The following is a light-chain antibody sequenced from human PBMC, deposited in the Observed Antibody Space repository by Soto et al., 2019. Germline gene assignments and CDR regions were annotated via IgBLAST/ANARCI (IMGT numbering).Light chain of an antibody. CDR2: RNN. V-gene: IGLV1-47*01. CDR3: AAWDDSLSGVV. Sequence: LTQPPSASGTPGQRVTISCSGSISNLGSNFIYWYQQLPGAAPKLLISRNNERPSGVPDRFSGSKSGTSASLAISGLRSEDEADYHCAAWDDSLSGVVFGGGTKVTVL. CDR1: ISNLGSNF. J-gene: IGLJ3*02.